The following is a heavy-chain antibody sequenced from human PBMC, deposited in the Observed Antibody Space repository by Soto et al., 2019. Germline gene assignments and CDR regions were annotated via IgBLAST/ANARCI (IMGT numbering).Heavy chain of an antibody. D-gene: IGHD4-17*01. Sequence: EVQLVESGGGLVKPGGSLRLSCAAYGFAFSSYSMNWIRQAPGKGLEWVSSISSSSSYIYYADSVKGRFTISRDNAKNSLYLQMNSLRAEDTAVYYCARDDYGGNSSWGQGTLVTVSS. CDR1: GFAFSSYS. V-gene: IGHV3-21*01. CDR3: ARDDYGGNSS. J-gene: IGHJ5*02. CDR2: ISSSSSYI.